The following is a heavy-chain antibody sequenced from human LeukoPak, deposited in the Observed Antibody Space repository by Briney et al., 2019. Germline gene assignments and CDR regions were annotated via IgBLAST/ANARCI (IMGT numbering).Heavy chain of an antibody. Sequence: SETLSLTCTVSGDSISSDYWSWIRQPPGKGLEWIGYIYYSGSTNYNPSLKSRVTISVDTSKNHFSLKLSSVTAADTAVYYCARVAINNWLDPWGQGTLVTVSS. CDR3: ARVAINNWLDP. CDR2: IYYSGST. D-gene: IGHD3-3*02. J-gene: IGHJ5*02. V-gene: IGHV4-59*01. CDR1: GDSISSDY.